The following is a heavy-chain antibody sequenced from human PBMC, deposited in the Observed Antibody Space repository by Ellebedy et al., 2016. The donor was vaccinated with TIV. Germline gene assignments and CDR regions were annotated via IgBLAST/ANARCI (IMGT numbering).Heavy chain of an antibody. CDR3: ARDIHILVDY. CDR1: GFAFSNYW. V-gene: IGHV3-74*01. J-gene: IGHJ4*02. D-gene: IGHD1-26*01. CDR2: IKGDASST. Sequence: GESLKISCAASGFAFSNYWMHWVRQAPGKGLEWVSRIKGDASSTNYADSVKGRFTISRDNARNTLYLQMNNLRAEDTALYYCARDIHILVDYWGQGTLVTVSS.